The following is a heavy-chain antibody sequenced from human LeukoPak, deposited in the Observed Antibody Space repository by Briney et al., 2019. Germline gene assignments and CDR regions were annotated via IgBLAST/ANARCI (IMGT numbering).Heavy chain of an antibody. CDR3: ARGTSIGAVAGF. D-gene: IGHD6-19*01. CDR1: GYTFTSYD. V-gene: IGHV1-8*01. Sequence: ASVKVSCKASGYTFTSYDINWVRQATGQGLEWMGWMNPNSSNTGYAQKFQGRVTMTRNTSISTAYMELSSLRSEDTAVYYCARGTSIGAVAGFWGQGTLVTVSS. J-gene: IGHJ4*02. CDR2: MNPNSSNT.